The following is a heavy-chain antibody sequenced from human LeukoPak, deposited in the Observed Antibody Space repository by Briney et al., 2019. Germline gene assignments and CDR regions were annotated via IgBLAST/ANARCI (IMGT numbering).Heavy chain of an antibody. CDR3: ARYPVVPAAISVSFYFDY. Sequence: GGSLRLSCAASGFTFSSYSMNWVRQAPGKGLEWVSSISSSSSYIYYADSVKGRFTISRDNAKNSLYLQMNSLRAEDTAVYYCARYPVVPAAISVSFYFDYWGQGTLVTVSS. D-gene: IGHD2-2*02. J-gene: IGHJ4*02. V-gene: IGHV3-21*01. CDR2: ISSSSSYI. CDR1: GFTFSSYS.